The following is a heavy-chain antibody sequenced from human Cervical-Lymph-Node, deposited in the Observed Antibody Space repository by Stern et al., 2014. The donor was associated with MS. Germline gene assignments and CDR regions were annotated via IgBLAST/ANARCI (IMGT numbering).Heavy chain of an antibody. J-gene: IGHJ4*02. CDR3: ARDTSSPERSDW. CDR2: IRTVGST. Sequence: EVPLVESGGGVIQPGGSLRLSCTASGFTVRRDYMTWVRQAPGKGLELVSLIRTVGSTFYTDSVKSRFTISRADSKNTVYRHMTSLRAEDTAMYYCARDTSSPERSDWWGQGTLVTVSS. V-gene: IGHV3-53*01. D-gene: IGHD1-1*01. CDR1: GFTVRRDY.